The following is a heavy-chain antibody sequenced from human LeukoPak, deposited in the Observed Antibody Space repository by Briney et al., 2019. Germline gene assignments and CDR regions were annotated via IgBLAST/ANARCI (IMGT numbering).Heavy chain of an antibody. J-gene: IGHJ5*02. Sequence: EASVNVSCKASGYTFTSYDINWVRQATGQGLEWMGWMNPINGNTGYAQKFQGRVTMTRDTSIRTAYMELSSLRSDDTAVYYCARAPREWGYNHWGQGTLVTVSS. CDR2: MNPINGNT. CDR1: GYTFTSYD. V-gene: IGHV1-8*01. CDR3: ARAPREWGYNH. D-gene: IGHD5-18*01.